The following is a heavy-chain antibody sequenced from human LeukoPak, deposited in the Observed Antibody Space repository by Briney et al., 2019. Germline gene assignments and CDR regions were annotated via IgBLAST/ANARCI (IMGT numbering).Heavy chain of an antibody. CDR1: GGSFSSYY. CDR3: ARVRREWLVRVEDY. D-gene: IGHD6-19*01. CDR2: INHSGST. Sequence: PSETLSLTCAVYGGSFSSYYWSWIRQPPGKGLEGIGEINHSGSTNYNPSLTSRVTISIDTSKNQFSLKLSSVTAADTAVYYCARVRREWLVRVEDYWGQGTLATVSS. J-gene: IGHJ4*02. V-gene: IGHV4-34*01.